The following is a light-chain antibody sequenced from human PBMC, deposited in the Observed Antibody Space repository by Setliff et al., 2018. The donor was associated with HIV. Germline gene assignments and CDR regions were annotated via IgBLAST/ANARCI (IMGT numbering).Light chain of an antibody. Sequence: QSALTQPASVSGSPGQSITISCTGTSSDIGAYDYVSWYRQHPGTAPKLLIYEVSNRSSGVSNRVSGSMSGNTASLTISGLQAEDEADYYCSSYTTTNTLVFGGGTKVTVL. J-gene: IGLJ3*02. CDR3: SSYTTTNTLV. V-gene: IGLV2-14*01. CDR2: EVS. CDR1: SSDIGAYDY.